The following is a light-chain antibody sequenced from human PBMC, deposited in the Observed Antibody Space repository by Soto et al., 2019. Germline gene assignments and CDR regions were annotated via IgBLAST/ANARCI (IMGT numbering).Light chain of an antibody. J-gene: IGKJ2*03. CDR2: PAS. CDR1: RDINTY. Sequence: DIQLTQSPSFLSASVGDRVTVSCRASRDINTYLAWFQQKPGKVPQLLVYPASTLQDGVPSRFSGRGSGTEFTLTINNLQPEDFATYYCQHLRAYPFSFGQGTKVDIK. V-gene: IGKV1-9*01. CDR3: QHLRAYPFS.